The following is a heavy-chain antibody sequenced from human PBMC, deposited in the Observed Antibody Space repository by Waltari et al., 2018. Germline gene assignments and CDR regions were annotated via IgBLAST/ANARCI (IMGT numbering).Heavy chain of an antibody. J-gene: IGHJ5*02. CDR2: FFSNDEK. D-gene: IGHD5-18*01. CDR1: EFSLSTTKMG. Sequence: QVTLTESGPVLVRPTETPTLTCTVSEFSLSTTKMGVSWIRQPPGKALEWLAHFFSNDEKPYSASLKSRLTISKDTSNSQVVLTMTNVGPVDTATYYCARIREFSNGPGGWFDPWGQGTLVTVSS. V-gene: IGHV2-26*02. CDR3: ARIREFSNGPGGWFDP.